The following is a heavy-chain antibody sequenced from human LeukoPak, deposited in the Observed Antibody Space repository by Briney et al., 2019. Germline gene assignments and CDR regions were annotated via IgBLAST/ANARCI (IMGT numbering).Heavy chain of an antibody. J-gene: IGHJ3*01. Sequence: GGSLRLSCAASGFTFSSSAMSWVRQAPGKGLEWVSAISCSGGVTYYGDSVKGRFTVSRDNSKNTLYLQMNSLRAEDTALYYCAKNGSGTSRAFDVWGQGTMVTVSS. CDR1: GFTFSSSA. D-gene: IGHD3-10*01. CDR2: ISCSGGVT. V-gene: IGHV3-23*01. CDR3: AKNGSGTSRAFDV.